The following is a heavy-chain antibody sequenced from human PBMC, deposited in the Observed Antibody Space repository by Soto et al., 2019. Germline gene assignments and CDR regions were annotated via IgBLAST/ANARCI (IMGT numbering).Heavy chain of an antibody. CDR2: INAGNGNT. D-gene: IGHD1-26*01. CDR3: ARDPGGSYFHNWFDP. J-gene: IGHJ5*02. V-gene: IGHV1-3*01. Sequence: SVKVSCKASGYTFTSYAMHWVRQAPGQRLEWMGWINAGNGNTKYSQKFQGRVTITRDTSASTAYMELSSLRSEDTAVYYCARDPGGSYFHNWFDPWGQGTLVTVSS. CDR1: GYTFTSYA.